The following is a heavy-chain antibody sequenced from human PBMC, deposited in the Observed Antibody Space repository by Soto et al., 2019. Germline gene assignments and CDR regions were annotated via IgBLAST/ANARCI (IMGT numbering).Heavy chain of an antibody. V-gene: IGHV3-21*01. D-gene: IGHD3-10*01. CDR3: ARDRGAASDIRYYYYGIDV. Sequence: EVQLVESGGGLVKPGGSLRLSCAASGFIFDIYSMTWVRQAPGKGLEWVSSISSSSSYIYYADSVKGRFTISRDHDENSLYLQMSSLRADDTAVYYCARDRGAASDIRYYYYGIDVWGQGTTVTVSS. CDR1: GFIFDIYS. J-gene: IGHJ6*02. CDR2: ISSSSSYI.